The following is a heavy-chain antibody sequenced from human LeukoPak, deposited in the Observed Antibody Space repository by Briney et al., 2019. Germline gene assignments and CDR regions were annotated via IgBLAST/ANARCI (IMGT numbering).Heavy chain of an antibody. CDR1: GGTFSSYA. Sequence: VASVKVSCKASGGTFSSYAISWVRQAPGQGLEWVGGIIPVFGATNSAQKFQGRLTISADESSTTTYMELSSLRSEDTAIYYCARSYAITFGGVTVDTRFDLWGQGTLVIVSS. CDR2: IIPVFGAT. D-gene: IGHD3-16*02. J-gene: IGHJ5*02. V-gene: IGHV1-69*13. CDR3: ARSYAITFGGVTVDTRFDL.